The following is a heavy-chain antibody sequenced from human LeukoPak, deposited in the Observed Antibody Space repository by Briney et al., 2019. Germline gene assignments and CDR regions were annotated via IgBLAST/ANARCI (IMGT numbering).Heavy chain of an antibody. CDR2: IYISGSGST. J-gene: IGHJ6*03. V-gene: IGHV4-4*07. CDR1: GGSISSYY. D-gene: IGHD6-19*01. Sequence: SETLSLTCTVSGGSISSYYWSWIRQPAGKGLEWIGRIYISGSGSTNYNPSLKSGVTMSVDTSKNQFSLKLSSVTAADTAVYYCARDKRVAVAGTYIYYYYMDVWGNGTTVTISS. CDR3: ARDKRVAVAGTYIYYYYMDV.